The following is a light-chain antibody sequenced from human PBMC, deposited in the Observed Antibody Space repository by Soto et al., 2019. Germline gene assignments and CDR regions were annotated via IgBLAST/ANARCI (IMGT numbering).Light chain of an antibody. CDR3: QQYGNLPFT. V-gene: IGKV1-33*01. Sequence: DIQMTQSPSSLSASVGDRVTITCQASQDTGNYLNWYQQKPGKAPKLLIYDASNLETGIPSRFSGSGSGTDFTFTISSLQPEDIATYYCQQYGNLPFTFGPGTKVEFK. J-gene: IGKJ3*01. CDR2: DAS. CDR1: QDTGNY.